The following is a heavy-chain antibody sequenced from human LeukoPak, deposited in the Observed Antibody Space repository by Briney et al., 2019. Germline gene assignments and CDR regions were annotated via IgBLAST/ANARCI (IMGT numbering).Heavy chain of an antibody. D-gene: IGHD1-26*01. Sequence: PGGSLRLSCAASGFTFSSYWMTWVRQTPGKGLEWVSYISSSSSTIYYADSVKGRFTISRDNAKNSLYLQMNSLRAEDTAVYYCARSRYSGSYPFDYWGQGTLVTVSS. J-gene: IGHJ4*02. CDR2: ISSSSSTI. V-gene: IGHV3-48*01. CDR1: GFTFSSYW. CDR3: ARSRYSGSYPFDY.